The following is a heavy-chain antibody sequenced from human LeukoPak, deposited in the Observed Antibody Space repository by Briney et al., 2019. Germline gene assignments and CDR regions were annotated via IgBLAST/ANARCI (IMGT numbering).Heavy chain of an antibody. Sequence: PSETLSLTCTVSGGSISSYYWSWIRQPAGKGLEWIGRVYSSGTTNYNPSLKSRVTISVDTSKNQFSLKLSSVTAADTAVYYCARVGYSGYDMYYFDYWGQGTLVTVSS. CDR2: VYSSGTT. J-gene: IGHJ4*02. V-gene: IGHV4-4*07. CDR1: GGSISSYY. CDR3: ARVGYSGYDMYYFDY. D-gene: IGHD5-12*01.